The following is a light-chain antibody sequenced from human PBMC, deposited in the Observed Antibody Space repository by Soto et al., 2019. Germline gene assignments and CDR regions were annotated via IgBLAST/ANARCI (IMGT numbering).Light chain of an antibody. CDR3: QQRSNWSPSFT. CDR2: DAS. J-gene: IGKJ3*01. Sequence: EIVLTQSPATLSLSPGERATLSCRASQSVGSYLAWYPQKPGQAPRLLIYDASNRATGIPARFSGSGSGTDFTLTISSLEPEAFAVYYCQQRSNWSPSFTCGPGTKVDIK. V-gene: IGKV3-11*01. CDR1: QSVGSY.